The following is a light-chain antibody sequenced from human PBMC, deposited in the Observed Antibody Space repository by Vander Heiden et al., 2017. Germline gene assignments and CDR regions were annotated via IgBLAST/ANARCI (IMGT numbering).Light chain of an antibody. CDR1: SLTKYY. CDR3: NSRDNSGNHLSV. J-gene: IGLJ1*01. V-gene: IGLV3-19*01. CDR2: GKN. Sequence: SSELTQDPAVSVALGQTVRITCQGDSLTKYYASWYQQKPGQAPILVYYGKNHRPSGIPDRFSGSSSGDTASLTITGAQAEDEAVFYGNSRDNSGNHLSVFGTGTKVTVL.